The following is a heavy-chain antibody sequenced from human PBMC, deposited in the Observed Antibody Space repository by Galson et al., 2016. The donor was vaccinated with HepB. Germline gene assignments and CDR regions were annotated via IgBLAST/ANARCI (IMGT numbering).Heavy chain of an antibody. J-gene: IGHJ3*02. D-gene: IGHD3-16*01. V-gene: IGHV1-69*13. CDR1: GGTFSSYA. Sequence: SVKVSCKASGGTFSSYAISWVRQAPGQGLEWMGGIIPIFGTANYAQKFQGRVTITADESTSTAYMELSSLRSDDPAVYYCAREGGDAFDIWGQGTMVTVSS. CDR3: AREGGDAFDI. CDR2: IIPIFGTA.